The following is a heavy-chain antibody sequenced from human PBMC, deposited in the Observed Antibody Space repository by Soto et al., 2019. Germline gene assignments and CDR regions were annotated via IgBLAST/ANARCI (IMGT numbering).Heavy chain of an antibody. CDR3: ARIRLNPMITFGGVIVGIDY. Sequence: SETLSLTCAVYGGSFSGYYWSWIRQPPGKGLEWIGEINHSESTNYNPSLKSRVTISVDTSKNQFSLKLSSVTAADTAVYYCARIRLNPMITFGGVIVGIDYWGQGTLVTVSS. D-gene: IGHD3-16*02. J-gene: IGHJ4*02. CDR1: GGSFSGYY. V-gene: IGHV4-34*01. CDR2: INHSEST.